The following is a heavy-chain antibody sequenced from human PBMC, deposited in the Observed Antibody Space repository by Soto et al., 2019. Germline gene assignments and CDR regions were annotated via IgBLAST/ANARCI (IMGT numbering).Heavy chain of an antibody. CDR2: INHSGST. CDR1: GGSFSGYY. J-gene: IGHJ4*02. V-gene: IGHV4-34*01. Sequence: PSETLSLTCAVYGGSFSGYYWSWIRQPPGKGLEWIGEINHSGSTNYNPSLKSRVTISVDTSKNQFSLKLSSVTAADTAVYYCAIWVPAPDSVATMGHNLFDYWGQGTLVTVSS. CDR3: AIWVPAPDSVATMGHNLFDY. D-gene: IGHD5-12*01.